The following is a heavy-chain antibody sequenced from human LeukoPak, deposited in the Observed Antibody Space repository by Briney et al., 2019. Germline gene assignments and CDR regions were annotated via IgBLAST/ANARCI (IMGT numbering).Heavy chain of an antibody. V-gene: IGHV4-39*01. D-gene: IGHD6-13*01. Sequence: PSETLSLTCTVSGGSISSSSYYWGWIRQPPGKGLEWIGSIYYSGSTYYNPSLKSRVTISIDTSKNQFSLKLSSVTAADTAVYYCARGDSSSWYKFETFDYWGQGTLVTVPS. J-gene: IGHJ4*02. CDR1: GGSISSSSYY. CDR3: ARGDSSSWYKFETFDY. CDR2: IYYSGST.